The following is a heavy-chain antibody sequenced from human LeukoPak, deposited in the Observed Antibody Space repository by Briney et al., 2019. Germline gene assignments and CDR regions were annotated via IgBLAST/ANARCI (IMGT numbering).Heavy chain of an antibody. CDR2: IYYSGST. CDR3: ARHHYISSWRHLFDY. D-gene: IGHD6-13*01. V-gene: IGHV4-59*08. Sequence: SETLSLTCTVSGDSIGSYYWSWIRQPPGKELEWIGYIYYSGSTNYNPSLKSRVTMSVDTSRNRFSLKLSSVTAADTAVYYCARHHYISSWRHLFDYWGRGTLVTVSS. J-gene: IGHJ4*02. CDR1: GDSIGSYY.